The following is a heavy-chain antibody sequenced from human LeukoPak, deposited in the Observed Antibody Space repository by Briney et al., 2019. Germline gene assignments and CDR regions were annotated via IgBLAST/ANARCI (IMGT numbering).Heavy chain of an antibody. CDR1: GFAFSSYW. J-gene: IGHJ4*02. D-gene: IGHD5-12*01. V-gene: IGHV3-30*18. Sequence: GGSLRLSCVASGFAFSSYWMSWVRQAPGKGLEWVAVISYDGSNKYYADSVKGRFTISRDNSKNTLYLQMNSLRAEDTAVYYCAKDLGVSGYGFDYWGQGTLVTVSS. CDR2: ISYDGSNK. CDR3: AKDLGVSGYGFDY.